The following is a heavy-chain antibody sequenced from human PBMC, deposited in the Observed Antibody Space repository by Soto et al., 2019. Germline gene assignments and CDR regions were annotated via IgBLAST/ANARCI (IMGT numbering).Heavy chain of an antibody. J-gene: IGHJ4*02. CDR1: GFTFDDYA. D-gene: IGHD6-19*01. CDR3: AKGNMGSGGQWLVGYFDY. V-gene: IGHV3-9*01. Sequence: SLRLSCAASGFTFDDYAMHWVRQAPGKGLEWVSGISWNSGSIGYADSVKGRFTISRDNAKNSLYLQMNSLRAEDTALYYCAKGNMGSGGQWLVGYFDYWGQGTLVTVSS. CDR2: ISWNSGSI.